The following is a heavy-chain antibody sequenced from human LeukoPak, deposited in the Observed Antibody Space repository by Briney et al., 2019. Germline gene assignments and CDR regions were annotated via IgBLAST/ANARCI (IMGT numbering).Heavy chain of an antibody. V-gene: IGHV3-48*01. CDR2: ISSSSSTI. CDR3: ARDRRWELSR. CDR1: GFTFSSYS. J-gene: IGHJ4*02. D-gene: IGHD1-26*01. Sequence: GGSLRLSCAASGFTFSSYSMNRVRQAPGKGLEWVSYISSSSSTIYYADSVKGRFTISRDNAKNSLYLQMNSLRAEDTAVYYCARDRRWELSRWGQGTLVTVSS.